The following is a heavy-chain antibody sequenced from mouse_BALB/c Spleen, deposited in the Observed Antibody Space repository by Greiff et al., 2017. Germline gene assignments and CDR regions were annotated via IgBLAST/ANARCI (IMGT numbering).Heavy chain of an antibody. CDR2: IYPGSGST. CDR3: TRFSVNYYGSSAY. CDR1: GYTFTSYW. D-gene: IGHD1-1*01. V-gene: IGHV1S22*01. Sequence: LQQPGSELVRPGASVKLSCKASGYTFTSYWMHWVKQRPGQGLEWIGNIYPGSGSTNYDEKFKSKATLTVDTSSSTAYMQLSSLTSEDSAVYYCTRFSVNYYGSSAYWGQGTTLTVSS. J-gene: IGHJ2*01.